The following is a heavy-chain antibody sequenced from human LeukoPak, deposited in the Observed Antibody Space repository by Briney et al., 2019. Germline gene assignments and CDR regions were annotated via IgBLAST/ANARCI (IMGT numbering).Heavy chain of an antibody. J-gene: IGHJ3*02. CDR1: GGSISSSSYD. D-gene: IGHD1-1*01. CDR3: ARRYVRLQLDAFDI. Sequence: SETLSLTCTVSGGSISSSSYDWGWIRQPPGKGLEWIGSIYYSESTYYNPSLKSRVTISVDTSKNQFSLKLSSVTAADTAVYYCARRYVRLQLDAFDIWGQGTMVTVSS. CDR2: IYYSEST. V-gene: IGHV4-39*01.